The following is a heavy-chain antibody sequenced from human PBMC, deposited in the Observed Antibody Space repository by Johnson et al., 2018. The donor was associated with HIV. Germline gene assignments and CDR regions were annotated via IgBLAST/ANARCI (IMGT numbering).Heavy chain of an antibody. V-gene: IGHV3-13*01. CDR3: VREHRADESFDL. D-gene: IGHD1-14*01. CDR1: GFTFDDSG. Sequence: EVQLVESGGGVVQPGGSLRLSCAASGFTFDDSGMSWVRQTAGKGLEWVSGIGISGNTNYPGSVKGRFTISRENVKNFVYLQMNSLTAGDTAVYYCVREHRADESFDLWGQGTMVTVSS. CDR2: IGISGNT. J-gene: IGHJ3*01.